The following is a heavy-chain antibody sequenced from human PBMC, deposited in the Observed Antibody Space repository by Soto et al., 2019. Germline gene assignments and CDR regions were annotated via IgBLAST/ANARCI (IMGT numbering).Heavy chain of an antibody. V-gene: IGHV3-7*01. Sequence: GGSLRLSCAASGFTFSSYWMIWVRQAPGKGLEWVANIKEDGSEKDYVDSVKGRFTISRDNAKNSLYLQMNGLRVEDTAVYYCERGHSAPEYWGQGTLVTVS. J-gene: IGHJ4*02. CDR3: ERGHSAPEY. CDR2: IKEDGSEK. CDR1: GFTFSSYW.